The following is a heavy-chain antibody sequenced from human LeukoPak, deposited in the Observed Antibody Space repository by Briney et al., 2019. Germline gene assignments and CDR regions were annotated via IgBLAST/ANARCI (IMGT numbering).Heavy chain of an antibody. V-gene: IGHV3-74*01. J-gene: IGHJ5*02. CDR3: ARDTFSGYAPYFDP. Sequence: GGSLRLPCAASGFTFSSYWMHWVRQAPGKGLVWVSRINSDGSSTSYADSVKGRFTISRDNAKNTLYLQMNSLRAEDTAVYYCARDTFSGYAPYFDPWGQGTLVTVSS. D-gene: IGHD5-12*01. CDR1: GFTFSSYW. CDR2: INSDGSST.